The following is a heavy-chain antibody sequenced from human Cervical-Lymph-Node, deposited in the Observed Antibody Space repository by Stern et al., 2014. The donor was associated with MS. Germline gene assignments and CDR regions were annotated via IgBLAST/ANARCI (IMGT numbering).Heavy chain of an antibody. Sequence: VQLVQSGAEVKKPGSSVKVSCKASGGTFSSHAINWVRQAPGHGLEGMGGIIPIFDKTNYAQNFQGRVTLTADGSTSTAYMELSSLRSEDTAVYYCARLRAFTAHREEYYFDSWGQGTLVTVSS. J-gene: IGHJ4*02. V-gene: IGHV1-69*01. D-gene: IGHD3-16*01. CDR3: ARLRAFTAHREEYYFDS. CDR2: IIPIFDKT. CDR1: GGTFSSHA.